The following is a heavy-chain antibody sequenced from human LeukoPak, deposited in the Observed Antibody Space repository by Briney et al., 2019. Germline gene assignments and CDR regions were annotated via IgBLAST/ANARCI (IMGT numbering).Heavy chain of an antibody. D-gene: IGHD3-10*01. V-gene: IGHV4-34*01. CDR2: INRSGST. J-gene: IGHJ5*02. Sequence: SETLSLTCAVYGGSFSGYYWSWIRQPPGKGLEWIGEINRSGSTNYNPSLKSRVTISVDTSKNQFSLKLSSVTAADTAVYYCARAMYYYGSGSYLPRNWFDPWGQGTLVTVSS. CDR1: GGSFSGYY. CDR3: ARAMYYYGSGSYLPRNWFDP.